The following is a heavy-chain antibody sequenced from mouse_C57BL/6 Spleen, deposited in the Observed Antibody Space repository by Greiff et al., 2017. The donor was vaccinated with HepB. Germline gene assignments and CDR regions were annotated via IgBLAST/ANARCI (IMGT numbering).Heavy chain of an antibody. J-gene: IGHJ3*01. CDR1: GFTFSSYA. CDR2: ISDGGSYT. V-gene: IGHV5-4*01. Sequence: EVQRVESGGGLVKPGGSLKLSCAASGFTFSSYAMSWVRQTPEKRLEWVATISDGGSYTYYPDNVKGRFTISRDNAKNNLYLQMSHLKSEDTAMYYCAREGGTYDYGAWFAYSSQGTLVTVSA. CDR3: AREGGTYDYGAWFAY. D-gene: IGHD2-4*01.